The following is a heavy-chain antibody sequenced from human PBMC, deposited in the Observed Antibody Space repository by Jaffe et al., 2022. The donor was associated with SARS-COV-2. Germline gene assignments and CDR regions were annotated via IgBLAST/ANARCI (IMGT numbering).Heavy chain of an antibody. D-gene: IGHD5-12*01. CDR3: ARRAPRDGYNWGFDY. CDR2: IYYSGST. V-gene: IGHV4-59*08. J-gene: IGHJ4*02. Sequence: QVQLQESGPGLVKPSETLSLTCTVSGGSISSYYWSWIRQPPGKGLEWIGYIYYSGSTNYNPSLKSRVTISVDTSKNQFSLKLSSVTAADTAVYYCARRAPRDGYNWGFDYWGQGTLVTVSS. CDR1: GGSISSYY.